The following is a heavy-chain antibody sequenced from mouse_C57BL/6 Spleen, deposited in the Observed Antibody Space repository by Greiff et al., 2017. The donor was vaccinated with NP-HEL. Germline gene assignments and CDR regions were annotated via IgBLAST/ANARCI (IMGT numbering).Heavy chain of an antibody. J-gene: IGHJ2*01. CDR3: ARWGDYDAFDY. Sequence: DVHLVESGGGLVQPGGSLKLSCAASGFTFSDYYMYWVRQTPEKRLEWVAYISNGGGSTYYPDTVKGRFTISRDNAKNTLYLQMSRLKSEDTAMYYCARWGDYDAFDYWGQGTTLTVSS. D-gene: IGHD2-4*01. CDR1: GFTFSDYY. CDR2: ISNGGGST. V-gene: IGHV5-12*01.